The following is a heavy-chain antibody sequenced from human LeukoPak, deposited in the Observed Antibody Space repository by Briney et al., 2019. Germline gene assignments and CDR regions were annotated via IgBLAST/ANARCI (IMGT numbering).Heavy chain of an antibody. CDR2: INRSGST. D-gene: IGHD3-22*01. CDR1: GGSFSGYF. CDR3: ARHRFTYYFESSGYHYGHEGFDY. Sequence: PSETLSLTCGVHGGSFSGYFWSWIRQPPGKGLEWIGEINRSGSTNYSPSLKSRLTISLDTSKNQFSLKLSSVTAADTAVYYCARHRFTYYFESSGYHYGHEGFDYWGQGTLVTVSS. J-gene: IGHJ4*02. V-gene: IGHV4-34*01.